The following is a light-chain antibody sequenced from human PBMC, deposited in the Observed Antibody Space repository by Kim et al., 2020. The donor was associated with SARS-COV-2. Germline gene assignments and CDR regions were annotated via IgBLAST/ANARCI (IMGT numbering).Light chain of an antibody. CDR3: QQSYITPFT. J-gene: IGKJ3*01. V-gene: IGKV1-5*03. CDR2: KAS. CDR1: QTISSW. Sequence: AAVGDRVTITCRASQTISSWLAWYQQKPGRAPKLLIYKASSLESGVPSRFSGSGSGTEFTLTISSLQPEDFATYFCQQSYITPFTFGPGTKVDIK.